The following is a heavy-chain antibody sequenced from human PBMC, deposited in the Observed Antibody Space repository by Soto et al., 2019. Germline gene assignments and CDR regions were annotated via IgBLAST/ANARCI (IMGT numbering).Heavy chain of an antibody. Sequence: SETLSLTCTVSGGSVSSGSYYWSWIRQPPGKGLEWIGYVFYTGRANYNASLKSRVSISLDTSNYQFSLKLSSVTAADTAVYYCARDGDGRMTTNPYYYNGMDVWGPGTTVTVSS. CDR3: ARDGDGRMTTNPYYYNGMDV. J-gene: IGHJ6*02. CDR2: VFYTGRA. CDR1: GGSVSSGSYY. D-gene: IGHD4-4*01. V-gene: IGHV4-61*01.